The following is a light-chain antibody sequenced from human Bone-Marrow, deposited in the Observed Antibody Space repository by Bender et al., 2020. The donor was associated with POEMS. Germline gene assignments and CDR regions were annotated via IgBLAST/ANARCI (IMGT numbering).Light chain of an antibody. Sequence: QSALTQPHSVSGSPGQSVTISCSGTSSDIGGRNYVSWYQQHPGKAPKLIIYDVNKRPSGVPDRFSGAKSGNTASLTISGLQAEDEADYYCSSYRSTSTLVWVFGGGTKLTVL. CDR3: SSYRSTSTLVWV. CDR2: DVN. J-gene: IGLJ3*02. CDR1: SSDIGGRNY. V-gene: IGLV2-11*01.